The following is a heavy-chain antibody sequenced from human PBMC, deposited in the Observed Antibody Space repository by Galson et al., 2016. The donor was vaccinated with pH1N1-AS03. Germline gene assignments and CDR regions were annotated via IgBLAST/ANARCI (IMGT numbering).Heavy chain of an antibody. CDR3: PRGCGNFKCYRV. Sequence: SLRLSCAASEFTFSTYGMHWVRQAPGKGLMWISHIRNDGSSTTYADSVKGRFTISRDNTKNTLYLQMNNLRAEDTAGYYCPRGCGNFKCYRVWGQGTQVTVSS. D-gene: IGHD4-23*01. V-gene: IGHV3-74*01. J-gene: IGHJ4*02. CDR1: EFTFSTYG. CDR2: IRNDGSST.